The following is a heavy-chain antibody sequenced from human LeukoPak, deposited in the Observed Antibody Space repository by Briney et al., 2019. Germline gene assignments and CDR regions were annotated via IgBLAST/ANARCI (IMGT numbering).Heavy chain of an antibody. CDR2: ISSSSSYI. CDR3: ARAEYYYDSSGYTFFDY. V-gene: IGHV3-21*01. CDR1: GFTFSSYS. D-gene: IGHD3-22*01. J-gene: IGHJ4*02. Sequence: GGSLRLSCAASGFTFSSYSMNWVRQAPGKGLEWVSSISSSSSYIYYADSVKGRFTISRGNAKNSLYLQMNSLRAEDTAVYYCARAEYYYDSSGYTFFDYWGQGTLVTVSS.